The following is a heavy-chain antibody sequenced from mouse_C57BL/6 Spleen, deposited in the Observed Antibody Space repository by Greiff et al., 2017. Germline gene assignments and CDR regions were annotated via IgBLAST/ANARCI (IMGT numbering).Heavy chain of an antibody. Sequence: EVKLEESGGGLVQPGGSMKLSCVASGFTFSNYWMNWVRQSPEKGLEWVAQIRLKSDNYATHYAESVKGRFTISRDDSKSSVYLQMNNLRAEDTGIYYCTGGSSYYYAMDYWGQGTSVTVSS. CDR1: GFTFSNYW. D-gene: IGHD1-3*01. V-gene: IGHV6-3*01. J-gene: IGHJ4*01. CDR2: IRLKSDNYAT. CDR3: TGGSSYYYAMDY.